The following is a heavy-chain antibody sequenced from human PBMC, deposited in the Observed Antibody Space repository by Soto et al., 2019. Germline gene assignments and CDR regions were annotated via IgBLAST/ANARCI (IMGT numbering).Heavy chain of an antibody. CDR2: IYHSGSP. D-gene: IGHD6-25*01. V-gene: IGHV4-30-2*01. Sequence: SETLSLTCAVSGGSISSGGYSWSWIRQPPGKGLERIGYIYHSGSPYYNPSLKSRVTISVDRSKNQLSLKLSSVTAADTTAYYWARARQRSAGDWFDPWGQGTLVAVSS. CDR1: GGSISSGGYS. CDR3: ARARQRSAGDWFDP. J-gene: IGHJ5*02.